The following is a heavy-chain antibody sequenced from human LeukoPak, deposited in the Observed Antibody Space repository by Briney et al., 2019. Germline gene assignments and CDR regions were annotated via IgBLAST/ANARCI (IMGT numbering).Heavy chain of an antibody. CDR2: IFYDGSNK. J-gene: IGHJ4*02. V-gene: IGHV3-30*04. CDR1: GFTFSSYA. Sequence: TGGSLRLSCAASGFTFSSYAMHWVRQAPGKGLEWVALIFYDGSNKYFADSVKGRFTISRDNSKSTLYLQMNSLRAEDTAVYYCAQTGDKYGSFEYWGQGTLVTVSS. D-gene: IGHD3-10*01. CDR3: AQTGDKYGSFEY.